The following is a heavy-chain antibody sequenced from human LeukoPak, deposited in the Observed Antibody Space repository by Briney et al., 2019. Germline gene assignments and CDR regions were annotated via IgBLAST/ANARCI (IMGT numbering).Heavy chain of an antibody. D-gene: IGHD6-13*01. J-gene: IGHJ5*02. V-gene: IGHV4-59*08. CDR1: GGSISSYY. Sequence: SETLSLTCTVSGGSISSYYWSWIRQPPGKGLEWIGYIYYSGSTNYNPSLKSRVTISVDTSKNQFSLKLSSVTAADTAVYYCACSSWYVGSWFDPWGQGTLVTVSS. CDR2: IYYSGST. CDR3: ACSSWYVGSWFDP.